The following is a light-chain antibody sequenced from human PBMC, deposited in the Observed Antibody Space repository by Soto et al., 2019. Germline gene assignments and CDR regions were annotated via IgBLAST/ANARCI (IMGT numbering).Light chain of an antibody. CDR2: GTS. J-gene: IGKJ2*01. Sequence: EIVLTQSPGTLSLSPGEGATLSCRASRSVSTTYTAWYQQKPGQAPRLLIYGTSSRATGIPDRFSGSGSGTDFTLTISRLEPEDFAVYYCQQYGISPPEFAFGQGTKLEI. CDR1: RSVSTTY. V-gene: IGKV3-20*01. CDR3: QQYGISPPEFA.